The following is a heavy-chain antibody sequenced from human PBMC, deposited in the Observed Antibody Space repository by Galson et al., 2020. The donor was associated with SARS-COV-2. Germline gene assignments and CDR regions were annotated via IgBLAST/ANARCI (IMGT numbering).Heavy chain of an antibody. CDR1: GYSFTDYY. CDR3: ARDRISAPDDFDY. Sequence: ASVKVSCQASGYSFTDYYIHWVRQAPGEELEWMGWDNPNTGDIKYKEKFQGRVSMTRYTSISTAYMELSRLTSDDTAVYYCARDRISAPDDFDYWGQGTLVIVSS. CDR2: DNPNTGDI. D-gene: IGHD6-13*01. V-gene: IGHV1-2*02. J-gene: IGHJ4*02.